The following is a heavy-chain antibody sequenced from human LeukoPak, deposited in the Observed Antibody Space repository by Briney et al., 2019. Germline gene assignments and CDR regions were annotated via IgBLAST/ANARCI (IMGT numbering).Heavy chain of an antibody. CDR3: AKDIGAVAGFHDAFDI. CDR1: GFTFDDYA. D-gene: IGHD6-19*01. V-gene: IGHV3-9*01. CDR2: ISWNSGSI. J-gene: IGHJ3*02. Sequence: QPGGSLRLSCAASGFTFDDYAMHWVRQAPGKGLEWVSGISWNSGSIGYADSVKGRFTISRDNAKNSLYLQMNSLRAEDTALYYCAKDIGAVAGFHDAFDIWGQGTMVTVSS.